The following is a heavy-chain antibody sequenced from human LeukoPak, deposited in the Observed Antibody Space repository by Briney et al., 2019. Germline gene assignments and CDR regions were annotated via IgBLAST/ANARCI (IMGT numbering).Heavy chain of an antibody. CDR2: ISSNGGST. J-gene: IGHJ3*02. D-gene: IGHD3-10*01. CDR3: ARMDRGAFDI. Sequence: GGSLRLSCAASGFTFSSHAMHWVRQAPGKGLEYVSAISSNGGSTYYANSVKGRFTISRDNSKNTLYLQMGSLRAEDMAVYYCARMDRGAFDIWGQGTMVTVSS. CDR1: GFTFSSHA. V-gene: IGHV3-64*01.